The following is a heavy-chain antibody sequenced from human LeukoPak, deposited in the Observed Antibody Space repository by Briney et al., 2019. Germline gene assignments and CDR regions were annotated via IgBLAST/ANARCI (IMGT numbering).Heavy chain of an antibody. J-gene: IGHJ3*01. V-gene: IGHV3-73*01. Sequence: GGSLRLSCAASGFTFSDSALHWVRQAPGEGLEWVGRVETKADSYATAYGTSVKGRFTISRGDSKNTAYLQMNSLKTDDTAVYYCTRHGFYYDSSGFDLWGQGTVVTVSS. CDR3: TRHGFYYDSSGFDL. CDR1: GFTFSDSA. D-gene: IGHD3-22*01. CDR2: VETKADSYAT.